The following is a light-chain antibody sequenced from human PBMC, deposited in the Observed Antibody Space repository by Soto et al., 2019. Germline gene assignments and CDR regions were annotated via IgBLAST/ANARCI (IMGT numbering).Light chain of an antibody. J-gene: IGKJ4*01. CDR2: KAS. CDR1: QSLNSW. V-gene: IGKV1-5*03. CDR3: QQYNTYPLT. Sequence: DIQMTQSPTTLSASVGDRVTITCRASQSLNSWLAWYQQKPGKAPKLLIHKASSLGSGVPSRFSGSGSGPEFTLTIRSLQPDDFATYYCQQYNTYPLTFGGGTKVEIK.